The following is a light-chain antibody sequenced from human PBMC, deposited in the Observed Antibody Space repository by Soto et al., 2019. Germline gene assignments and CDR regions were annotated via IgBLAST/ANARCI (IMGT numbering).Light chain of an antibody. CDR3: QSYDSSLSGSV. V-gene: IGLV1-40*01. J-gene: IGLJ3*02. Sequence: QSVLTQPPSVSGAPGQRVTISCTGSSSNVGAGYDVHWYQQLPGTAPKLLIYSDINRPSGVPDRFSGSRSGISASLAITGLPDEGEADYYCQSYDSSLSGSVFGGGTKVTVL. CDR1: SSNVGAGYD. CDR2: SDI.